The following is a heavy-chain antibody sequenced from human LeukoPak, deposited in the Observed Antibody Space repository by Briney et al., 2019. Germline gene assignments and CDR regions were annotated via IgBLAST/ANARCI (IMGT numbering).Heavy chain of an antibody. CDR1: GFTFSNAW. V-gene: IGHV3-15*01. CDR2: IRADGTT. CDR3: AADVPSPLAQIDY. D-gene: IGHD1-14*01. Sequence: GGSLRLSCAASGFTFSNAWMSWVRQAPGKELEWVARIRADGTTDYAAPVKGRFTISRDDSMNTLSLQMDSLKTGDTAVYYCAADVPSPLAQIDYWGQGTPVTVSS. J-gene: IGHJ4*02.